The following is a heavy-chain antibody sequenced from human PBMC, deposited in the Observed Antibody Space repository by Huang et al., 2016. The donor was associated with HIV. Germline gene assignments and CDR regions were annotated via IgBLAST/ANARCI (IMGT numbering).Heavy chain of an antibody. V-gene: IGHV5-51*03. Sequence: EVQLVQSGAEMKRPGESLKISCKVSGYSFTRQWIGWVRQMPGKGPEWMGSIYPGDSDVKDSPTVQGQVTISADNSISTAYLQWKSLKVSDTAMYFCARPPTYSDDGGYYIDAFGVWGRGTMVTVS. D-gene: IGHD2-21*02. CDR3: ARPPTYSDDGGYYIDAFGV. CDR2: IYPGDSDV. CDR1: GYSFTRQW. J-gene: IGHJ3*01.